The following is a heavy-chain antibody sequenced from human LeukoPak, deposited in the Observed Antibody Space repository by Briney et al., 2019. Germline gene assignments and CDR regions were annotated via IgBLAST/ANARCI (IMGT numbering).Heavy chain of an antibody. Sequence: ASVKVSCKASGYTFTSYGISWVRQAPGQGLEWMGWISAYNGNTNYAQKLQGRVTMTTDTSTSTAYMELRSLRSDDTAVYYYARLGYCTNGVCYTLDYWGQGTLVTVSS. D-gene: IGHD2-8*01. CDR1: GYTFTSYG. J-gene: IGHJ4*02. V-gene: IGHV1-18*01. CDR2: ISAYNGNT. CDR3: ARLGYCTNGVCYTLDY.